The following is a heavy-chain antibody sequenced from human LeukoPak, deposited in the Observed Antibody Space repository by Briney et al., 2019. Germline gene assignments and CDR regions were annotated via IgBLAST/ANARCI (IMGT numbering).Heavy chain of an antibody. J-gene: IGHJ4*02. CDR2: ISSSSSYI. Sequence: GGSLRLSCAASGFTFSDYYMSWIRQAPGKGLEWVSYISSSSSYIYYADSVKGRFTISRDNAKNSLYLQMNSLRAEDTAVYYCASPRGAYDSSGYLHWGQGTLVTVSS. D-gene: IGHD3-22*01. V-gene: IGHV3-11*06. CDR1: GFTFSDYY. CDR3: ASPRGAYDSSGYLH.